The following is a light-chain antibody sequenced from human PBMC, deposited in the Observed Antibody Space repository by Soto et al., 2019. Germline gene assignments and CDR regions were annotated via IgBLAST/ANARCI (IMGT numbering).Light chain of an antibody. Sequence: QSVLTQPPSASGTPGQRVTISCSGSTSNIGSNSVNWYQQLPGTAPKLLLYSSDRRPSGVPDRFSGSKSGTSASLAINGLQAEDEADYYCQSYDSSLSGYVFGSGTKLTVL. V-gene: IGLV1-44*01. J-gene: IGLJ1*01. CDR2: SSD. CDR1: TSNIGSNS. CDR3: QSYDSSLSGYV.